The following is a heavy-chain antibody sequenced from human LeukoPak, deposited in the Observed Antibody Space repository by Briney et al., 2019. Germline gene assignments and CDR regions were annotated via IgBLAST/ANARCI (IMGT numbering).Heavy chain of an antibody. Sequence: GGSLRLSCAASGFTFSSYSMNWVRQAPGKGLERVSYISSSSTTIYYADSVKGRFTISRDNAKNSLYLQMNSLRAEDTAVYYCARFGYSSSWAGKYFDYWGQGTLVTVSS. CDR3: ARFGYSSSWAGKYFDY. CDR2: ISSSSTTI. J-gene: IGHJ4*02. V-gene: IGHV3-48*04. D-gene: IGHD6-13*01. CDR1: GFTFSSYS.